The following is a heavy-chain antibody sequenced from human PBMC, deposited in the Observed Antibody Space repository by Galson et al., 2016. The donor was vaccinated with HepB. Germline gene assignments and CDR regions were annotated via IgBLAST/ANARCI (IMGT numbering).Heavy chain of an antibody. Sequence: PALVKPTQTLTLTCTFSGFSLSTSGMCVSWIRQPPGKALEWLALIDWDDNKYYSTSLKTRLTISKGTSKNQVVLPMTNMDPVETGAYYCARMRYGDYVGDLDYWGQGTLVTVSS. V-gene: IGHV2-70*01. CDR1: GFSLSTSGMC. CDR3: ARMRYGDYVGDLDY. D-gene: IGHD4-17*01. J-gene: IGHJ4*02. CDR2: IDWDDNK.